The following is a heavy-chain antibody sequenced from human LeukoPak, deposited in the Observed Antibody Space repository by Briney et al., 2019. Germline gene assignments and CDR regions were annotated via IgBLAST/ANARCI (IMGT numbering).Heavy chain of an antibody. Sequence: PSETLSLTCTVSGGSISSYYWSWIRQPPGKGLEWIGYIYYSGITNYNPSLKSRVTISVDTSKNQFSLKLSSVTAADTAVYYCARHIYGSGSYFEYWGQGTLVTVSS. J-gene: IGHJ4*02. CDR2: IYYSGIT. V-gene: IGHV4-59*08. D-gene: IGHD3-10*01. CDR1: GGSISSYY. CDR3: ARHIYGSGSYFEY.